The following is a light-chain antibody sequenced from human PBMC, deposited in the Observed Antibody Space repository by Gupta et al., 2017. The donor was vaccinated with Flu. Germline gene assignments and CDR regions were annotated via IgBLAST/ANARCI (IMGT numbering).Light chain of an antibody. CDR2: EGS. Sequence: QSALTQSASVSGSPGQSITISCTGTSSDIGSYNAVSWYQQHPGKAPKLMIYEGSKRPAGVSNRFSGSKSGYTASLTISGLHAEDEADYYCCSYAGSNTLVFGAGTKVTVL. CDR1: SSDIGSYNA. V-gene: IGLV2-23*01. CDR3: CSYAGSNTLV. J-gene: IGLJ1*01.